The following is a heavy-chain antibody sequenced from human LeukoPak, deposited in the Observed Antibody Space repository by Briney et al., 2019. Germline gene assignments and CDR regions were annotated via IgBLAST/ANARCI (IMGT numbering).Heavy chain of an antibody. J-gene: IGHJ4*02. D-gene: IGHD1-14*01. CDR2: IFSGGSV. Sequence: PGGSLRLSCAASGFTVSSNHMSWVRQAPGKGLEWVSVIFSGGSVYYADSVKGRFTISRDNSKNSLFLQMNSLRAEDTAVYFCARDNRRYFDYWGQGILVTVSS. V-gene: IGHV3-53*01. CDR1: GFTVSSNH. CDR3: ARDNRRYFDY.